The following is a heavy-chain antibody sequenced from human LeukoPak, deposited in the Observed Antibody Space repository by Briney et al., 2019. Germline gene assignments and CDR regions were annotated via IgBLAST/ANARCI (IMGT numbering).Heavy chain of an antibody. V-gene: IGHV4-61*08. J-gene: IGHJ3*02. Sequence: SETLSLTCTVSGGSISNGGYYWSWIRQHPGKGLEWIGYIYYSGSTNYNPSLKSRVTISADTSRNQFSLKLSSVTAADTAVYYCASNSGSDYYGSGSYYLDAFDIWGQGTMVTVSS. CDR3: ASNSGSDYYGSGSYYLDAFDI. CDR2: IYYSGST. CDR1: GGSISNGGYY. D-gene: IGHD3-10*01.